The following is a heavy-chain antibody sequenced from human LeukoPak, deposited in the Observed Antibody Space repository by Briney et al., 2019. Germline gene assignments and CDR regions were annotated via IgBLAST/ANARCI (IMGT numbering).Heavy chain of an antibody. CDR2: ISSSGSTM. V-gene: IGHV3-48*02. J-gene: IGHJ5*02. CDR1: GFTFSSYT. CDR3: ARESTRVLLDP. D-gene: IGHD2-2*01. Sequence: GGSLRLPCAASGFTFSSYTMNWVRQAPGKGLEWVSHISSSGSTMYYADSAKGRFTISRDNARSSLILQMNSLRDEDTAVYYCARESTRVLLDPWGQGTLVTVSS.